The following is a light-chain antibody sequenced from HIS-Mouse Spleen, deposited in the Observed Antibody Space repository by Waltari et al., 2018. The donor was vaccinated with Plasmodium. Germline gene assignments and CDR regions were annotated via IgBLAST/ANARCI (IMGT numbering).Light chain of an antibody. Sequence: EIVLTQSPGTLSLSPGESATLPCRASQSVSSSYLAWYQQKPGQAPRLLIDGASSRATGIPDRFSGSGSGTDFTLTISRLEPEDFAVYYCQQYGSSPPLTFGGGTKVEIK. V-gene: IGKV3-20*01. CDR3: QQYGSSPPLT. CDR2: GAS. J-gene: IGKJ4*01. CDR1: QSVSSSY.